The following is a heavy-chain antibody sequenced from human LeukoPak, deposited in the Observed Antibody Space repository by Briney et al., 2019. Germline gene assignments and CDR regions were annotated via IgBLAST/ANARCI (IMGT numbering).Heavy chain of an antibody. CDR1: GYTFVSYG. CDR3: ARAHYTYYYDSSGYENAFDI. V-gene: IGHV1-18*01. D-gene: IGHD3-22*01. Sequence: GASVKVSCKASGYTFVSYGISWVRQAPGQGLEWMAWINVYNGITNSAQNFQGRLSMTTDASTSTAYMELRSLRSDDTALYYCARAHYTYYYDSSGYENAFDIWGQGTMVTASS. J-gene: IGHJ3*02. CDR2: INVYNGIT.